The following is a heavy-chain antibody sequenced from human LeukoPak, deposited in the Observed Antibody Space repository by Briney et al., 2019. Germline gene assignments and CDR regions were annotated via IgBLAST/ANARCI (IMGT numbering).Heavy chain of an antibody. J-gene: IGHJ5*02. V-gene: IGHV5-51*01. CDR1: GYSFTSYW. D-gene: IGHD6-13*01. Sequence: GESLKISCKGSGYSFTSYWIGWVRQMPGKGLEWMGIIYPGDSDTRYSPSFQGQVTISADESISTAYLQWSSLKASDTAMYYCARHQYSSSWYGSWFDPWGQGTLVTVSS. CDR2: IYPGDSDT. CDR3: ARHQYSSSWYGSWFDP.